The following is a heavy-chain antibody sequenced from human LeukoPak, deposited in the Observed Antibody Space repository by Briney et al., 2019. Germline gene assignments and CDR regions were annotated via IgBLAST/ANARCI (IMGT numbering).Heavy chain of an antibody. CDR3: ARDKQLGSNWFDP. J-gene: IGHJ5*02. CDR1: GGTFSSYA. D-gene: IGHD6-13*01. V-gene: IGHV1-69*13. CDR2: IIPIFGTA. Sequence: SVTVSCKASGGTFSSYAISWVRQAPGQGLEWMGGIIPIFGTANYAQKFQGRVTITADESTSTAYMELSSLRSEDTAVYYCARDKQLGSNWFDPWGQGTLVTVSS.